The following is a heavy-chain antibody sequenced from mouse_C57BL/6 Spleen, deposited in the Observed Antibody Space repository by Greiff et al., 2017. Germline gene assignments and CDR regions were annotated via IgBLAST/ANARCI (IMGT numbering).Heavy chain of an antibody. J-gene: IGHJ1*03. CDR3: AFGGSYVGYFDV. CDR2: IYPGSGST. D-gene: IGHD1-1*02. Sequence: QVQLQQPGAELVKPGSSVKMSCKASGYTFTSYWITWVKQRPGQGLEWIGDIYPGSGSTNYNEKFKSKATLTVDTSSSTAYMQLSSLTSEDSAVYYCAFGGSYVGYFDVWGTGTTVTVSS. CDR1: GYTFTSYW. V-gene: IGHV1-55*01.